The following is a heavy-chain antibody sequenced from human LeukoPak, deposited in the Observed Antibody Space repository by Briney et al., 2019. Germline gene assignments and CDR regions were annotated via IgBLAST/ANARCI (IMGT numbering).Heavy chain of an antibody. CDR3: ARDAPYGDFWFDP. D-gene: IGHD4-17*01. J-gene: IGHJ5*02. Sequence: SETLSLTCTVSGGSISSYYWSWIRQPAGKGLEWIGRIFSGGITKYNPSLKSRVTMSVDTSKNQFTLRLSSVTAADTAVYYCARDAPYGDFWFDPWGQGTLVTVSS. CDR1: GGSISSYY. CDR2: IFSGGIT. V-gene: IGHV4-4*07.